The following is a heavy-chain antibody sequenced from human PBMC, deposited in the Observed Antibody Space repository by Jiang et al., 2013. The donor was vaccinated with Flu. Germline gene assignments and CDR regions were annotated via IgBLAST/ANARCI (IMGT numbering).Heavy chain of an antibody. J-gene: IGHJ3*02. V-gene: IGHV4-31*03. CDR2: IYYSGST. D-gene: IGHD6-13*01. Sequence: GSGLVKPSQTLSLTCTVSGGSISSGGYYWSWIRQHPGKGLEWIGYIYYSGSTYYNPSLKSRVTISVDTSKNQFSLKLSSVTAADTAVYYCARGGSSPDAFDIWGQGTMVTVSS. CDR1: GGSISSGGYY. CDR3: ARGGSSPDAFDI.